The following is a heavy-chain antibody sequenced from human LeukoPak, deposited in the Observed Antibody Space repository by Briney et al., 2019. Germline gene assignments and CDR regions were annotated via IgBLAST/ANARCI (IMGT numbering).Heavy chain of an antibody. CDR3: ARAKTTVTDDAFDI. Sequence: SETLSLTCAVYGGSFSGYYWSWIRQPPGKGLEWIGEINHSGSTNYNPSLKSRATISVDTSKNQFSLKLSSVTAADTAVYYCARAKTTVTDDAFDIWGQGTMVTVSS. CDR2: INHSGST. D-gene: IGHD4-17*01. J-gene: IGHJ3*02. CDR1: GGSFSGYY. V-gene: IGHV4-34*01.